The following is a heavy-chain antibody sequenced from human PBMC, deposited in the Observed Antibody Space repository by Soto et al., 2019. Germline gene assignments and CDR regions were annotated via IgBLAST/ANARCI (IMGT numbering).Heavy chain of an antibody. CDR2: ISAYNGNT. CDR3: ARDGRDCYNENWYYFGY. Sequence: ASVKVSCKASGYTFTSYGISWVRQAPGQGLEWMGWISAYNGNTNYSKKLQGRVTMTTDTSTSTAYMELRSLRSDETAVYYCARDGRDCYNENWYYFGYWGRGTLVTVSS. D-gene: IGHD2-21*01. J-gene: IGHJ4*02. V-gene: IGHV1-18*04. CDR1: GYTFTSYG.